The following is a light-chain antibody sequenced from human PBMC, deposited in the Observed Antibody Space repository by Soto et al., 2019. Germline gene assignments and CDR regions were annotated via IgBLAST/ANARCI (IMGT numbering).Light chain of an antibody. CDR3: CSYAGSSTFGV. J-gene: IGLJ3*02. CDR2: EGS. V-gene: IGLV2-23*03. CDR1: SSDVGSYNL. Sequence: QSVLTQPASVSGSPGQSITISCTGTSSDVGSYNLVSWYQQHPGEAPKLMIYEGSKWPSGVSNRFSGSKSGNTASLTISGLQAEDEADYYCCSYAGSSTFGVFGGGTKLTVL.